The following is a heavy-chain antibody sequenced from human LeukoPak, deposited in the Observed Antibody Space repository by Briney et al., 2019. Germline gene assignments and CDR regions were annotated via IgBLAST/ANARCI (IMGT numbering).Heavy chain of an antibody. D-gene: IGHD6-13*01. CDR1: GFTFSSYS. CDR2: ISSSSSSI. J-gene: IGHJ4*02. Sequence: GGSLRLSCAASGFTFSSYSMNWVRQAPGKGLECVSSISSSSSSIYYADSVKGRFTISRDDAKNSLYLQMNSLRTEDTAVYYCARTATDTGEFDYWGQGTLVTVSS. CDR3: ARTATDTGEFDY. V-gene: IGHV3-21*01.